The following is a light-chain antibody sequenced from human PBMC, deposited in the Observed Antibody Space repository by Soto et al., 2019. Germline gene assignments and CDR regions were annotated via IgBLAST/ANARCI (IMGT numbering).Light chain of an antibody. CDR2: EIS. J-gene: IGLJ3*02. CDR3: NSYTSIDTWV. CDR1: SSDVGGYNY. V-gene: IGLV2-14*01. Sequence: QSALTQPASVSGSPGQSITISCTGTSSDVGGYNYVSWYQQHPGKAPKLMIYEISNRPSGVSNRFSGSKSGNTASLTISGLQAEDEAAYYCNSYTSIDTWVFGGGTKLTVL.